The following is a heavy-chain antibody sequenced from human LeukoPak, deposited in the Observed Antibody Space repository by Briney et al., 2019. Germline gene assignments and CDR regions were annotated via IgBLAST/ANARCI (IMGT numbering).Heavy chain of an antibody. V-gene: IGHV1-8*01. CDR2: MNPNSGNT. CDR1: GYTFTSYD. Sequence: ASGKVSRKASGYTFTSYDINWVRQAAGQGLEWVGWMNPNSGNTGYAQKFQGRVTMTRSTSINTAYMELSSLRSEDTAVYYCARNDYGGHDAFDIWGQGTMVIVSS. D-gene: IGHD4-17*01. J-gene: IGHJ3*02. CDR3: ARNDYGGHDAFDI.